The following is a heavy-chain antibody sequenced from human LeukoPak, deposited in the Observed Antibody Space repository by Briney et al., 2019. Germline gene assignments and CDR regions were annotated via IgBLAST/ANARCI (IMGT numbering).Heavy chain of an antibody. CDR3: ARDRYDSYPMDV. CDR1: GGSINSGDYY. CDR2: IYYSGST. J-gene: IGHJ6*02. D-gene: IGHD3-3*01. V-gene: IGHV4-31*03. Sequence: SETLSLTCTVSGGSINSGDYYWNWIRQHPGKGLEWIGYIYYSGSTYYNASLKSRVTISVDTSKNQFSLKLTSVTAADTAVYYCARDRYDSYPMDVWGQGTTVTVSS.